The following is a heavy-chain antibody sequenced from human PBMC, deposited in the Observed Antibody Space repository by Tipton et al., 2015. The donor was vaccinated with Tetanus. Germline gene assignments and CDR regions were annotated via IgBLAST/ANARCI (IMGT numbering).Heavy chain of an antibody. CDR3: ARRLGPYTGDQIWHFDL. J-gene: IGHJ2*01. V-gene: IGHV5-51*01. Sequence: QLVQSGAEGKKPGESLKISCKGSGYSFNIYWIAWVRQMPGKGLEWMGIIYPGDSDTRYSPSFQGQVTISADTSIATAYLHWSSLRASDTAIYYCARRLGPYTGDQIWHFDLWGRGTLVTVSS. CDR1: GYSFNIYW. CDR2: IYPGDSDT. D-gene: IGHD1-1*01.